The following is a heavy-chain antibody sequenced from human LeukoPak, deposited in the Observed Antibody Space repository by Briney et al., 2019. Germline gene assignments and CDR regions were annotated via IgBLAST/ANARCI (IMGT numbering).Heavy chain of an antibody. CDR1: GGTFSSYA. V-gene: IGHV1-69*05. Sequence: GSSVKVSCKASGGTFSSYAISWVRQAPGQGLEWMGRIIPIFGTANYAQKFQGRVTITTDESTSTAYMELSSLRSEDTAVCYCARVRDAVPLETSYYDSSGYYWAFDIWGQGTMVTVSS. CDR2: IIPIFGTA. CDR3: ARVRDAVPLETSYYDSSGYYWAFDI. J-gene: IGHJ3*02. D-gene: IGHD3-22*01.